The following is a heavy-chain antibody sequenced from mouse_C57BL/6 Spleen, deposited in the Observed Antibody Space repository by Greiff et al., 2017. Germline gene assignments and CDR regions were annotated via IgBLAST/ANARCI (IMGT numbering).Heavy chain of an antibody. CDR2: INPNNGGT. V-gene: IGHV1-22*01. CDR3: ARSPLLRGDWYFDV. CDR1: GYTFTDYN. Sequence: EVQLQESGPELVKPGASVKMSCKASGYTFTDYNMHWVKQSHGKSLEWIGYINPNNGGTSYNQKFKGKATLTVNKSSSTAYMELRSLTSEDSAVYYCARSPLLRGDWYFDVWGTGTTVTVSS. J-gene: IGHJ1*03. D-gene: IGHD1-1*01.